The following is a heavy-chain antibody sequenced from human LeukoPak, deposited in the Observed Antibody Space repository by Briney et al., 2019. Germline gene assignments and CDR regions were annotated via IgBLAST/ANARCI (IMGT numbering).Heavy chain of an antibody. CDR1: GATVSSYA. D-gene: IGHD3-9*01. CDR2: IIPIFGTA. Sequence: ASVKVSCKAFGATVSSYAISWVRQAPGQGLEWMGGIIPIFGTANYAQKFQGRVTITADESTSTAYMELSSLRSEDTAVYYCARSNYDILTGYFSYLDYWGQGTLVTVSS. CDR3: ARSNYDILTGYFSYLDY. V-gene: IGHV1-69*01. J-gene: IGHJ4*02.